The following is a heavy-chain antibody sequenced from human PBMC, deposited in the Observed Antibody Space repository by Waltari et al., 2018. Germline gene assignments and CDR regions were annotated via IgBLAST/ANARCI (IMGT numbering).Heavy chain of an antibody. CDR2: IYHSGST. CDR1: GYSISSGYY. D-gene: IGHD6-19*01. Sequence: QVRLQESGPGLVKPSETLSLTCAVSGYSISSGYYWGWIRQPPGKGLEWIGSIYHSGSTYYNPSLKSRVTISVDTSKNQFSLKLSSVTAADTAVYYCARLSVAGTRFDYWGQGTLVTVSS. V-gene: IGHV4-38-2*01. J-gene: IGHJ4*02. CDR3: ARLSVAGTRFDY.